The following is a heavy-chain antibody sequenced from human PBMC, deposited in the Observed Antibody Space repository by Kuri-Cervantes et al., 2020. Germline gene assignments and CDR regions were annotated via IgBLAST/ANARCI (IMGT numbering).Heavy chain of an antibody. D-gene: IGHD1-20*01. CDR2: IWYDGSNK. CDR1: GFTFSSYA. V-gene: IGHV3-33*08. CDR3: ARDASRITGATNDY. Sequence: GESLKISCAASGFTFSSYAMSWVRQAPGKGLEWVAVIWYDGSNKYYADSVKGRFTISRDNSKNTLYLQMNSLRAEDTAVYYCARDASRITGATNDYWGQGTLVTVSS. J-gene: IGHJ4*02.